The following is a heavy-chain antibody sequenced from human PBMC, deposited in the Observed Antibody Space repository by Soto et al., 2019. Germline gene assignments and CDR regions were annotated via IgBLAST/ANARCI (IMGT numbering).Heavy chain of an antibody. D-gene: IGHD1-26*01. CDR3: ARLVGATTPAFDY. V-gene: IGHV3-21*01. Sequence: GGSLRLSCAASGFTFSSYSMNWVRQAPGKGLEWVSSISSSSSYIYYADSVKGRFTISRDSAKNSLYLQMNSLRAEDTAVYYCARLVGATTPAFDYWGQGTLVTVSS. CDR1: GFTFSSYS. CDR2: ISSSSSYI. J-gene: IGHJ4*02.